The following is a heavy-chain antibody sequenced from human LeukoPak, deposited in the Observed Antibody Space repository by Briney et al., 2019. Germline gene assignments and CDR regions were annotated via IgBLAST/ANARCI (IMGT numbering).Heavy chain of an antibody. V-gene: IGHV1-18*04. J-gene: IGHJ6*04. CDR1: GYTFTSYG. D-gene: IGHD5-12*01. Sequence: ASVKVSCKASGYTFTSYGISWVRQAPGQGLEWMGWISAYNGNTNYAQKLQGRVTMTTDPSTSTAYMELRSLRSDDTAVYYCARLGVATTGQMPYYYGMDVWGKGTTVTVSS. CDR3: ARLGVATTGQMPYYYGMDV. CDR2: ISAYNGNT.